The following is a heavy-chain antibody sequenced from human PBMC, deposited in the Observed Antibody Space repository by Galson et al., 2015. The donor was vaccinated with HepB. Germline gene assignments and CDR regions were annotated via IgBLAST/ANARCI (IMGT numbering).Heavy chain of an antibody. CDR3: VKDRGDRGSYFSSFQS. CDR2: ISHREGDK. J-gene: IGHJ5*02. V-gene: IGHV3-30*18. Sequence: SLRLSCAASGFIFASYGMHWVRQAPGKGLEWVAVISHREGDKYYADSVRDRFTISRDNSKSTLDLQLSSLRPEDTAVYCCVKDRGDRGSYFSSFQSWGQGTLVSVSS. CDR1: GFIFASYG. D-gene: IGHD1-26*01.